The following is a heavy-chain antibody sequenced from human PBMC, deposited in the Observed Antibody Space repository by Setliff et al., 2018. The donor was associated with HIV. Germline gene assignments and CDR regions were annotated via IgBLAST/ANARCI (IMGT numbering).Heavy chain of an antibody. Sequence: ASVKVSCKASGYTFTSYYMHWVRQAPGQGLEWMGIINPSGGSTNYAQKFQGRVTMTRDTSTSTVYMELRSLRSDDTAVYYCARGAEYCSSTSCPFDYWGQGTLVTVSS. V-gene: IGHV1-46*01. CDR1: GYTFTSYY. J-gene: IGHJ4*02. CDR3: ARGAEYCSSTSCPFDY. CDR2: INPSGGST. D-gene: IGHD2-2*01.